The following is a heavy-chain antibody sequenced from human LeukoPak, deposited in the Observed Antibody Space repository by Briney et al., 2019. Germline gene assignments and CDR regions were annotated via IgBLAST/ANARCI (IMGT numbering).Heavy chain of an antibody. D-gene: IGHD4-17*01. J-gene: IGHJ5*02. CDR3: ARGHTDWFDP. Sequence: SETLSLTCTVSGGSVSSGSYYWSWIRPPPGKGLEWIGYIYYSGSTNYNPSLKSRVTISVDTSKNQFSLKLSSVTAADTAVYYCARGHTDWFDPWGQGTLVTVSS. V-gene: IGHV4-61*01. CDR1: GGSVSSGSYY. CDR2: IYYSGST.